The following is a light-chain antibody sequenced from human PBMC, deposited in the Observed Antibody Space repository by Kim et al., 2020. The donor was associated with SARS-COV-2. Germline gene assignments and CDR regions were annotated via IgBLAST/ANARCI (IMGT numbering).Light chain of an antibody. V-gene: IGLV2-14*03. J-gene: IGLJ2*01. CDR1: SSDVGGYNY. CDR2: DVS. Sequence: QSCTISCTGTSSDVGGYNYVSWYQQHPGKAPKLMIYDVSNRPSGVSNRFSGSKSGNTASLTISGLQAEDEADYYCSSYTSSSTLVVFGGGTQLTVL. CDR3: SSYTSSSTLVV.